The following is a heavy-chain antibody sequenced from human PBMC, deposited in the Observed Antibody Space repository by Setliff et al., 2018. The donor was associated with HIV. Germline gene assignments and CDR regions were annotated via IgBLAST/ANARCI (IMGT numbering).Heavy chain of an antibody. D-gene: IGHD3-10*01. CDR3: ARGLNYYGSGSYLPLGY. CDR1: GESFNDYY. V-gene: IGHV4-34*01. CDR2: IDHSGNI. J-gene: IGHJ4*02. Sequence: PSETLSLTCAVYGESFNDYYWTWIRQPPGKGLEWIGEIDHSGNIKYHASLKSRVTISKDTSKNQISLKLRSVTAADTAVYYCARGLNYYGSGSYLPLGYWGLGTLVTVSS.